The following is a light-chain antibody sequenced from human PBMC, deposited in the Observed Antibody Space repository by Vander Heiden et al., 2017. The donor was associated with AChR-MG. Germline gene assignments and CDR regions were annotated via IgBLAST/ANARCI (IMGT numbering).Light chain of an antibody. Sequence: NFVLTQPHSVSESPGKTVTISCTRRSGSIASNFVQWYQQRPGSARTTVVYEGSQKPSGVPDRFSGSIDSSSNSASLTISGLKTEDEADYYCQSYYNSNQWVFGGGTELTVL. V-gene: IGLV6-57*03. CDR2: EGS. CDR1: SGSIASNF. CDR3: QSYYNSNQWV. J-gene: IGLJ3*02.